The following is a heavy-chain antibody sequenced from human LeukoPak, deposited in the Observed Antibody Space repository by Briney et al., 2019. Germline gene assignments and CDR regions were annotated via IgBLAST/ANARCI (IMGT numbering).Heavy chain of an antibody. Sequence: PGGSLRLACAASGFTFSSYGMNWVRQAPGKGPEWVSGISANGAYSHHADSVKGRFTISRDNAKNSLYLQMNSLRAEDTAVYYCAEGGYGLNPSGYFDYWGQGTLVTVSS. CDR1: GFTFSSYG. CDR3: AEGGYGLNPSGYFDY. V-gene: IGHV3-21*04. J-gene: IGHJ4*02. D-gene: IGHD3-16*01. CDR2: ISANGAYS.